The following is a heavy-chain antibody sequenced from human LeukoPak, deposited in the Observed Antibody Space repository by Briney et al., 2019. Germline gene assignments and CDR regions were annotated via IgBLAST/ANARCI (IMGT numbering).Heavy chain of an antibody. CDR2: IIPILGIA. Sequence: ASVKVSCKASGGTFSSYAISWVRQAPGQGLEWMGRIIPILGIANYAQKFQGRVTITADKSTSTAYMELSSLRSEDTAVYYCARGYNWNDRGYFFDYWGQGTLVTVSS. CDR3: ARGYNWNDRGYFFDY. D-gene: IGHD1-1*01. J-gene: IGHJ4*02. CDR1: GGTFSSYA. V-gene: IGHV1-69*04.